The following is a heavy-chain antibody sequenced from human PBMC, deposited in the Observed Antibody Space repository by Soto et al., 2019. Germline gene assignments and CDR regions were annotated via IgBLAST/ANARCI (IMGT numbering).Heavy chain of an antibody. D-gene: IGHD2-15*01. J-gene: IGHJ4*01. Sequence: GGSLRLSCAASGFTFRSYGMHWVRQAPGKGLEWVAVISYDGSSKYYSDSVKGRFTISRDNSKKTLYLQMNSRRAEDTAVYYRAKGGLLVVVATTDYYWLHGTLLTVSS. V-gene: IGHV3-30*18. CDR3: AKGGLLVVVATTDYY. CDR2: ISYDGSSK. CDR1: GFTFRSYG.